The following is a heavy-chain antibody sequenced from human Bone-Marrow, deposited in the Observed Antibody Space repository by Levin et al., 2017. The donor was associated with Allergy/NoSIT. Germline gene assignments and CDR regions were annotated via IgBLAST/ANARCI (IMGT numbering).Heavy chain of an antibody. CDR1: GFTFSSYA. V-gene: IGHV3-23*01. Sequence: PGESLKISCAASGFTFSSYAMSWVRQAPGKGLEWVSAISGSGGSTYYADSVKGRFTISRDNSKNTLYLQMNSLRAEDTAVYYCATQQWLDYWGQGTLVTVSS. D-gene: IGHD6-19*01. CDR2: ISGSGGST. CDR3: ATQQWLDY. J-gene: IGHJ4*02.